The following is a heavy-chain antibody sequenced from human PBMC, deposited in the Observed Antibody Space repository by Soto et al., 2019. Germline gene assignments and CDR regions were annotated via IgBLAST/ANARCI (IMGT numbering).Heavy chain of an antibody. CDR2: ISYDGSNT. J-gene: IGHJ4*02. D-gene: IGHD5-18*01. Sequence: QVQLVESGGGVVQPGRSPRLSCAASGFTFSNYAMHWVRQAPGKGLEWVAVISYDGSNTYNADSVKGRFAISRDNSKNTLYLQMNSLRTEDTAVYYCARGKYSYGDYWGQGTLVIVSS. V-gene: IGHV3-30*09. CDR3: ARGKYSYGDY. CDR1: GFTFSNYA.